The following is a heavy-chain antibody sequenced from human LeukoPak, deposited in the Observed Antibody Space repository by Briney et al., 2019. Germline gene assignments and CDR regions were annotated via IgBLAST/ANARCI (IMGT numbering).Heavy chain of an antibody. CDR2: INPNSGGT. CDR3: ARDKYYDYVWGSYRPDY. Sequence: ASVKVSCKASGYTFTSYGISWVRQARGQGVEWMGRINPNSGGTNYAQKFQGRVTMTRDTSISTAYMELSRLRYDDTAVYYCARDKYYDYVWGSYRPDYWGQGTLVTVSS. V-gene: IGHV1-2*06. CDR1: GYTFTSYG. D-gene: IGHD3-16*02. J-gene: IGHJ4*02.